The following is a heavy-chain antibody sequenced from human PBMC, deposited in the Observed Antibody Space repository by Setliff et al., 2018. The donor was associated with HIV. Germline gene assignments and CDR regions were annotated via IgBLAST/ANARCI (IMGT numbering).Heavy chain of an antibody. J-gene: IGHJ3*02. CDR2: VYHSGTT. D-gene: IGHD3-3*01. Sequence: PSETLSLTCAVSGYSISTAYYWGWIRQPPGKGLEWIGSVYHSGTTYYNPSLKSRVTISVDTSKNQFSLNLTSVTAADTAVYYCARSKTFYDFWGGYYTHGAFKIWGLGTMVTVSS. CDR1: GYSISTAYY. V-gene: IGHV4-38-2*01. CDR3: ARSKTFYDFWGGYYTHGAFKI.